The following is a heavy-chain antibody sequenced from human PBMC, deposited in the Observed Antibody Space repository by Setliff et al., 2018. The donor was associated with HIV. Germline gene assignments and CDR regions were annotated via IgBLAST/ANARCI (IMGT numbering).Heavy chain of an antibody. CDR2: IYDVGVT. V-gene: IGHV4-59*08. CDR3: AKRRGSGTLYDAFDP. J-gene: IGHJ5*02. D-gene: IGHD3-10*01. Sequence: SETLSLTCTVSGGSLRTFHWTWLRQAPGKGLEWLGHIYDVGVTNYNPSLKNRVTISLDASQTRCSLTLASVTATDTAVYFCAKRRGSGTLYDAFDPWGQGILVTVS. CDR1: GGSLRTFH.